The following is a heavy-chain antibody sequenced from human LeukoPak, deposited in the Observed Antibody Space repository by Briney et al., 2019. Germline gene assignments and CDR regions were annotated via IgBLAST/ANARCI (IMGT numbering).Heavy chain of an antibody. V-gene: IGHV3-21*06. CDR2: ISSSSSDI. Sequence: GGSLRLSCAASGFTFSSYWMHWVRQAPGNGLEWVSSISSSSSDIYYADSVKGRFTISRDDAKNSLYLQMNSLRAEDTAVYYCTSSISSSWHYFEFWGQGTLVTVSS. J-gene: IGHJ4*02. CDR1: GFTFSSYW. D-gene: IGHD6-13*01. CDR3: TSSISSSWHYFEF.